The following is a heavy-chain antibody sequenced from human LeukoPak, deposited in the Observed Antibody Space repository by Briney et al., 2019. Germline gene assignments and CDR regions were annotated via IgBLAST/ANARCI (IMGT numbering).Heavy chain of an antibody. D-gene: IGHD6-13*01. CDR3: ARVVARSSWYVEYYYYYYMDV. CDR2: INPNSGGT. V-gene: IGHV1-2*02. J-gene: IGHJ6*03. Sequence: ASVKVSCKASGYTFTGYYMHWVRQAPGQGLEWMGWINPNSGGTNYAQKFQGRVTMTRDTSISTAYMELSSLRSEDTAVYYCARVVARSSWYVEYYYYYYMDVWGKGTTVTVSS. CDR1: GYTFTGYY.